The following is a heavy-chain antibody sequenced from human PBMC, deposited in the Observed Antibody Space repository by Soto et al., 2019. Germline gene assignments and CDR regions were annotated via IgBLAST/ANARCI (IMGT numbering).Heavy chain of an antibody. J-gene: IGHJ6*02. CDR2: ISSSSSYI. V-gene: IGHV3-21*01. CDR3: ARDSRWLHPRGPYYGMDV. D-gene: IGHD5-12*01. Sequence: GGSLRLSCAASGFTFSSYSMNWVRQAPGKGLEWVSSISSSSSYIYYADSVKGRFTISRDNAKNSLYLQMNSLRAEDTAVYYCARDSRWLHPRGPYYGMDVWGQGTTVTVSS. CDR1: GFTFSSYS.